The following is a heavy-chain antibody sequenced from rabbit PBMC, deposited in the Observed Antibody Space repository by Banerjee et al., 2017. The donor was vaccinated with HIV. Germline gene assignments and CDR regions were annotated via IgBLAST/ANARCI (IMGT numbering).Heavy chain of an antibody. D-gene: IGHD8-1*01. J-gene: IGHJ4*01. Sequence: QALLEELGGGLAQPEGSLTLTCTASGFDFSSKYWISCVGLAPGKRLEWIALIVTGSSGSTCFASWAKGRFPSSKASSTTVTLQMTSLTGAVTTTYFCARGSYLGSGYPNDLWGQGTLVTVS. V-gene: IGHV1S45*01. CDR2: IVTGSSGST. CDR1: GFDFSSKYW. CDR3: ARGSYLGSGYPNDL.